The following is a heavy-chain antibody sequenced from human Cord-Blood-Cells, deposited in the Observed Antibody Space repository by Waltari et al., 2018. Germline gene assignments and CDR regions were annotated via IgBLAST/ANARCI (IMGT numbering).Heavy chain of an antibody. CDR1: GGPFSRYL. J-gene: IGHJ5*02. V-gene: IGHV1-69*01. CDR2: IIPIFGTA. Sequence: QVQLVQSGAEVKNPGSSVKVSCKASGGPFSRYLISWVRQALGHGLVWMGGIIPIFGTANYAQKFQGRVTITADESTSTAYMELSSLRSEDTAVYYCARVHTSVIAAAGKGWFDPWGQGTLVTVSS. CDR3: ARVHTSVIAAAGKGWFDP. D-gene: IGHD6-13*01.